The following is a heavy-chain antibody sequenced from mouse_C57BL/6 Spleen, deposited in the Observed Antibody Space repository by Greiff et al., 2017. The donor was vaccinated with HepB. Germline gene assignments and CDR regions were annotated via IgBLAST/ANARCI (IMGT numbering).Heavy chain of an antibody. CDR3: ARWSYGNFFAY. V-gene: IGHV1-69*01. D-gene: IGHD2-1*01. Sequence: VQLQQPGAELVMPGASVKLSCKASGYTFTSYWMHWVKQRPGQGLEWIGEIDPSDSYTNYNQKFKGKSTLTVDKSSSTAYMQLSSLTSEDSAVYYCARWSYGNFFAYWGQGTLVTVSA. J-gene: IGHJ3*01. CDR1: GYTFTSYW. CDR2: IDPSDSYT.